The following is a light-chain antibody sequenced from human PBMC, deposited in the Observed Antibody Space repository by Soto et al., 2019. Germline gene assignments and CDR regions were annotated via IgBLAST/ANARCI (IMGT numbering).Light chain of an antibody. CDR3: QQYENLPT. CDR1: QNINNY. V-gene: IGKV1-33*01. CDR2: DAS. J-gene: IGKJ5*01. Sequence: IQMTQHPYSLSASVGDRVTITCQASQNINNYLNWYQQKPGRAPKLLIYDASNLEAGVPSRFRGSGSGTDFTFTISRLQPEDIATYYCQQYENLPTFGQGTLLEIK.